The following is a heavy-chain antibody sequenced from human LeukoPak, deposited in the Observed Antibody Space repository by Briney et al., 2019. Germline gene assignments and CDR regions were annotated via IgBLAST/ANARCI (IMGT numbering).Heavy chain of an antibody. CDR3: ARGFRAGISVYYYYYYMDV. J-gene: IGHJ6*03. CDR1: GFTFDDYG. D-gene: IGHD3-3*01. Sequence: GGFLRLSCAASGFTFDDYGMSWVRQAPGKGLEWVSGINWNGGSTGYADSVKGRFTISRDNAKNSLYLQMNSLRAEDTALYYCARGFRAGISVYYYYYYMDVWGKGTTVTVSS. V-gene: IGHV3-20*04. CDR2: INWNGGST.